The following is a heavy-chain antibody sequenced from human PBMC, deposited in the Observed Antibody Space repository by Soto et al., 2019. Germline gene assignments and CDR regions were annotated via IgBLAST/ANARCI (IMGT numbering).Heavy chain of an antibody. J-gene: IGHJ4*02. D-gene: IGHD1-26*01. V-gene: IGHV3-21*01. CDR1: GFTFSSYS. CDR3: ARQLVGAPPRPH. CDR2: ISSSSSYI. Sequence: GSRRPSCAASGFTFSSYSMNWVRQAPGKGLEWVSSISSSSSYIYYADSGKGRFTISRDNAKNSLYLQMNSLRAEDTAVSYCARQLVGAPPRPHWGKGTLVTVSS.